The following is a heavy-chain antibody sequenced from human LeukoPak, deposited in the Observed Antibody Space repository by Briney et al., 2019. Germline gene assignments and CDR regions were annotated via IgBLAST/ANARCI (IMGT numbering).Heavy chain of an antibody. CDR2: IHYSGTT. CDR3: ARLFDY. Sequence: SETLSLTCTVSGGSINSSDRGWGWIRQPPGKGLEWIGSIHYSGTTYYNPSLKSRVTISVDTSKNQFSLKLSSVTAADTAVYFCARLFDYWGQGTLVTVSP. CDR1: GGSINSSDRG. J-gene: IGHJ4*02. V-gene: IGHV4-39*01.